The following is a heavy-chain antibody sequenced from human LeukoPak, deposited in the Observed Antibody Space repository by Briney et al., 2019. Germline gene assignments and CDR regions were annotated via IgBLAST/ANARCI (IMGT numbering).Heavy chain of an antibody. J-gene: IGHJ3*02. CDR3: ARSGSYLHAFDI. V-gene: IGHV4-4*02. D-gene: IGHD1-26*01. CDR1: GDSISSDNW. Sequence: PSETLSLTCAASGDSISSDNWWSWVRQPPGKGLKWIGEIYHSGSPNYNPSLKSRVTISVDKSKNQFSLRLSSVTAADTAVYYCARSGSYLHAFDIWGQGTMVTVSS. CDR2: IYHSGSP.